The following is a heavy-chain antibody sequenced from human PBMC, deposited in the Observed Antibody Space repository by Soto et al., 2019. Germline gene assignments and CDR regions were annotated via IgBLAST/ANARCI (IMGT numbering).Heavy chain of an antibody. CDR2: SRNKANSYIT. D-gene: IGHD3-16*01. CDR1: GFTFSDQY. J-gene: IGHJ4*02. Sequence: EVQLVESGGGLVQPGGSLRLSCAASGFTFSDQYMDWVRQAPGKGLEWVGRSRNKANSYITEYAASVKGRFIISRDDSKKSLYLQMNSLKTEDTAVYYCTRVRGDYAPGNWGQATLVTVSS. CDR3: TRVRGDYAPGN. V-gene: IGHV3-72*01.